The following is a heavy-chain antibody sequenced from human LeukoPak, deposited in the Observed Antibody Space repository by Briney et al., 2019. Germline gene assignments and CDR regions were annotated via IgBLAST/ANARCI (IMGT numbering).Heavy chain of an antibody. CDR2: INYSGSA. D-gene: IGHD3/OR15-3a*01. CDR3: ARGLGLAAAIPLNAFDI. CDR1: GGSISSYY. J-gene: IGHJ3*02. Sequence: SETLSLTCTVSGGSISSYYWSWIRQPPGKGLECIGYINYSGSAYYNPSLKSRATISADTSRNQFSLNLRSVTAADTAVYYCARGLGLAAAIPLNAFDIWGQGTMVTVSS. V-gene: IGHV4-59*08.